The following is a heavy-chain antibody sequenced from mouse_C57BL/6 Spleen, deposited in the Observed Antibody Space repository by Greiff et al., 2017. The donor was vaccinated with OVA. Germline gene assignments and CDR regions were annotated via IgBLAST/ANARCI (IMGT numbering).Heavy chain of an antibody. J-gene: IGHJ1*03. CDR3: ARATVVATGYFDV. Sequence: VQLKESGAELVKPGASVKLSCTASGFNIKDYYMHWVKQRTEQGLEWIGRLDPEDGETKYAPKFQGKATITADTSSNTAYLQLSSLTSEDTAVYYCARATVVATGYFDVWGTGTTVTVSS. CDR2: LDPEDGET. V-gene: IGHV14-2*01. D-gene: IGHD1-1*01. CDR1: GFNIKDYY.